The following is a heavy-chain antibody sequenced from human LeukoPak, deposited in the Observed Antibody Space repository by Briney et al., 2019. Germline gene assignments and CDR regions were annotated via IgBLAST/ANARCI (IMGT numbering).Heavy chain of an antibody. CDR1: GFTFSSYG. CDR3: AKTPVIVVVPAAPGAFDI. J-gene: IGHJ3*02. V-gene: IGHV3-48*04. D-gene: IGHD2-2*01. Sequence: GGSLRLSCAASGFTFSSYGMHWVRQAPGKGLEWVSNISNSGRTIYYADSVKGRFTISRDNAKNSLYLQMNSLRAEDTAVYYCAKTPVIVVVPAAPGAFDIWGQGTMVTVSS. CDR2: ISNSGRTI.